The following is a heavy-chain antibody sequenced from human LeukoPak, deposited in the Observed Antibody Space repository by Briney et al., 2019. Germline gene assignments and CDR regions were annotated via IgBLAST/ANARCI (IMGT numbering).Heavy chain of an antibody. Sequence: GGSLRLSSEGSGFTFSSYSINWVRQAPGKGLDWVSYISSSSSTIYYADSVKGRFSLSRDNARNSVYLQMESRRVEDTALYFCAKEAWEFRDDAFDLWGQGTMVAVSS. CDR1: GFTFSSYS. D-gene: IGHD1-26*01. CDR3: AKEAWEFRDDAFDL. J-gene: IGHJ3*01. V-gene: IGHV3-48*01. CDR2: ISSSSSTI.